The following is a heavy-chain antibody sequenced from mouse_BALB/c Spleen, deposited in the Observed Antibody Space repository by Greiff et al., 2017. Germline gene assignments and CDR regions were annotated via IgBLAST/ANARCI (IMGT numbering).Heavy chain of an antibody. Sequence: DVKLVESGGGLVQPGGSRKLSCAASGFTFSSFGMHWVRQAPEKGLEWVAYISSGSSTIYYADTVKGRFTISRDNPKNTLFLQMTSLRSEDTAMYYCASPAYYGNYGWFAYWGQGTLVTVSA. CDR3: ASPAYYGNYGWFAY. CDR1: GFTFSSFG. J-gene: IGHJ3*01. V-gene: IGHV5-17*02. CDR2: ISSGSSTI. D-gene: IGHD2-10*01.